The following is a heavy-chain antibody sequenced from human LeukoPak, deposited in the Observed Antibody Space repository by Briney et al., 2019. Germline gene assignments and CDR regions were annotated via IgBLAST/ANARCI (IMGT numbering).Heavy chain of an antibody. J-gene: IGHJ4*02. CDR1: GGSISSGGYC. Sequence: SETLSLTCAVSGGSISSGGYCWGWVRQPPGRGLEWIVYIYHSGSTYYNPSLKSRVTISVDRSKNQFSLKLSSVTAADTAVYYCARGAPHFDYWGQGTLVTVSS. V-gene: IGHV4-30-2*01. CDR2: IYHSGST. CDR3: ARGAPHFDY.